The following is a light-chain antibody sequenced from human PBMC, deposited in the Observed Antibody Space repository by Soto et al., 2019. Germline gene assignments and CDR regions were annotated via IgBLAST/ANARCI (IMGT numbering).Light chain of an antibody. Sequence: VLTQSPATLSLSPGERATLSCRASPSVLTYIAWYQQKPGQAPRLLIYEASKRATGVPARFSGSGSGTDFTLTISSLEPEDFAVYFCQQRERTFGQGTK. J-gene: IGKJ1*01. CDR3: QQRERT. V-gene: IGKV3-11*01. CDR2: EAS. CDR1: PSVLTY.